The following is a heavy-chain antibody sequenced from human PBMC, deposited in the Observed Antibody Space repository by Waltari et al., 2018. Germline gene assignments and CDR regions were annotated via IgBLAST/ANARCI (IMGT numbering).Heavy chain of an antibody. D-gene: IGHD6-19*01. V-gene: IGHV4-4*02. J-gene: IGHJ4*02. Sequence: QVQLQESGPGLVKPLGTLSLTCAISGGSIYISNWWSWVRQAPGKGLDWIGEIYHTGTTNYNPALKSRFTISVDKSRNHFSLNLTSVTVADTALYYCASRAVAGNNFDYWGQGRLVTVSS. CDR1: GGSIYISNW. CDR2: IYHTGTT. CDR3: ASRAVAGNNFDY.